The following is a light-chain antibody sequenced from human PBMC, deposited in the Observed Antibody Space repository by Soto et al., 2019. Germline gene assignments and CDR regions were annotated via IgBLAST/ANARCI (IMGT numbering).Light chain of an antibody. V-gene: IGLV1-51*01. CDR3: GTWDSSLSAYV. Sequence: QSVLTQPPSVSAAPGQKVTISCSGSSSKIGNNYVSWYQQLPGTAPKPLIYDNNKRPSGIPDRFSGSKSGTSATLGITGLQTGDEADYYCGTWDSSLSAYVFGTGTKVTV. J-gene: IGLJ1*01. CDR2: DNN. CDR1: SSKIGNNY.